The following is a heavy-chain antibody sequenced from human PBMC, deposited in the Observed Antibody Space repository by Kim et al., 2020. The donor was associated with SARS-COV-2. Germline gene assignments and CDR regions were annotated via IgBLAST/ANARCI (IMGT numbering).Heavy chain of an antibody. V-gene: IGHV3-7*01. J-gene: IGHJ4*02. Sequence: GGSLRLSCAASGFAFRHYWMTWVRQAPGKGLEWVASIKPDGSDQNYVDSVKGRFTISRDNAKNSLYLQMNSLTTEDRAVYYCARSASWELDYWGQGTLLTVSS. CDR2: IKPDGSDQ. D-gene: IGHD3-10*01. CDR3: ARSASWELDY. CDR1: GFAFRHYW.